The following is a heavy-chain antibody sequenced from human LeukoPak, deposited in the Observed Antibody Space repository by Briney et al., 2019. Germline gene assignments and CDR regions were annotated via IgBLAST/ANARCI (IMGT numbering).Heavy chain of an antibody. CDR1: GGTFSSYA. Sequence: ASVKVSCKASGGTFSSYAISWVRQAPGQGREGMGGIIPIFGTANYAQKFQGRVTITADESTSTAYMELSSLRSEDTAVYYCARGEITMVRGVIRAFDIWGQGTMVTVSS. CDR3: ARGEITMVRGVIRAFDI. J-gene: IGHJ3*02. D-gene: IGHD3-10*01. V-gene: IGHV1-69*01. CDR2: IIPIFGTA.